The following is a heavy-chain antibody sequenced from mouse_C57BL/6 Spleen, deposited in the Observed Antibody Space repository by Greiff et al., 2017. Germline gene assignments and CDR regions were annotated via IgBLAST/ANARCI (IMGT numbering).Heavy chain of an antibody. CDR1: GYSFTGYY. Sequence: EVQLQQSGPELVKPGASVKISCKASGYSFTGYYMNWVKQSPEKSLEWIGEINPSTGGTTYNQKFKAKATLTVDKSSSTAYMQLKSLTSEDSAVYYCAREGDGYDEAWFAYWGQGTLVTVSA. V-gene: IGHV1-42*01. J-gene: IGHJ3*01. D-gene: IGHD2-2*01. CDR3: AREGDGYDEAWFAY. CDR2: INPSTGGT.